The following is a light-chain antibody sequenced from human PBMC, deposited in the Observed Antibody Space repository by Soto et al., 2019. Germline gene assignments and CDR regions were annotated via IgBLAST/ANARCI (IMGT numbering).Light chain of an antibody. J-gene: IGLJ1*01. Sequence: QSALTQPASVYGSPGQSITISCTGTSSDVGGYNYVSWYHQHPGKAPTLMIYDVSNRPSGVSNRFSGSKSGNTASLTISGLQAEDEADYYCSSYTSSSSYVFGTGTKLTVL. CDR2: DVS. CDR1: SSDVGGYNY. V-gene: IGLV2-14*01. CDR3: SSYTSSSSYV.